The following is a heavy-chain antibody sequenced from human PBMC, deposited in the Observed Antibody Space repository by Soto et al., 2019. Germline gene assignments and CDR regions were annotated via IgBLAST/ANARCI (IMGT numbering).Heavy chain of an antibody. CDR3: ARGITISGVDSRPHFDY. CDR1: GGSMSSYH. V-gene: IGHV4-59*13. D-gene: IGHD3-3*01. J-gene: IGHJ4*02. Sequence: PSETLSLTCSVSGGSMSSYHWSWIRQPPGKGLEWIGYIYYSGVTNYNPSLKSRVTISVDTSKNQFSLKLSSVTAADTAVYYCARGITISGVDSRPHFDYRGQGTLVTVSS. CDR2: IYYSGVT.